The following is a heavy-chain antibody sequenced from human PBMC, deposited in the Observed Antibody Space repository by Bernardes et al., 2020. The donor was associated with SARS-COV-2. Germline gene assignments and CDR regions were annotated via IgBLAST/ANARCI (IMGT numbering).Heavy chain of an antibody. CDR3: ARGQQSSGYSY. CDR1: GGSFRGYY. D-gene: IGHD3-22*01. Sequence: TLAITCAVYGGSFRGYYWSWIRQPPGPGLEWIGELNHSGRTNYNPSLKSRVTISVDTSKNQFSLKLSSVTAADTAVYYCARGQQSSGYSYWGQGTLVTVSS. J-gene: IGHJ4*02. CDR2: LNHSGRT. V-gene: IGHV4-34*01.